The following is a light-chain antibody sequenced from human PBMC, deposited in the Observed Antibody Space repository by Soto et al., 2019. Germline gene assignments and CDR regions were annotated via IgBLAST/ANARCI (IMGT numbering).Light chain of an antibody. V-gene: IGKV1-27*01. J-gene: IGKJ4*01. CDR1: LPISNS. CDR3: QKYNSAPLT. CDR2: AAS. Sequence: DIQMTQSPSSLYASVGDRVTITCRESLPISNSLALSQQKPGKIPNLLIYAASTLQAGVPSRFSGSGSGTDFTLTISSLQPADCAAYYCQKYNSAPLTFGGGTQVQIK.